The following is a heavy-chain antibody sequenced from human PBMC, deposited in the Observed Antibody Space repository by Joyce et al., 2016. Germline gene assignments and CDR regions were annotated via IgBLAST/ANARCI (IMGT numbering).Heavy chain of an antibody. Sequence: QVQLVESGGGVLQPGRSLRLSCAASGFSISSYGMHWVGQAPGKGVEWVALMSFAETNKYYADSVKGRFTISRDNSENTVYLQMNSLRAEDTAVYYCAKDFDYWGQGTLVTVSP. V-gene: IGHV3-30*18. J-gene: IGHJ4*02. CDR2: MSFAETNK. CDR3: AKDFDY. CDR1: GFSISSYG.